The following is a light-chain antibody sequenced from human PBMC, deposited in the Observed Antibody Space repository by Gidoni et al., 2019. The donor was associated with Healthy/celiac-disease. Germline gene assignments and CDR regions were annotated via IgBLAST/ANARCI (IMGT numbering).Light chain of an antibody. CDR2: DAS. V-gene: IGKV3-11*01. Sequence: EIVLTQSQATLSLSPGERATLSCRASQSVSSYLAWYQQKPGQAPRLLIYDASNRATGIPARFSGSGSGTDFTLTISSLEPEDFAVYYCQQRSNWPLYTFXQXTKLEIK. CDR3: QQRSNWPLYT. J-gene: IGKJ2*01. CDR1: QSVSSY.